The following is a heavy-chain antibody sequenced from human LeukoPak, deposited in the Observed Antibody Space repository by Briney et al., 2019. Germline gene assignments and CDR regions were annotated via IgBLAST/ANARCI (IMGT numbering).Heavy chain of an antibody. CDR1: GYTFTGYY. D-gene: IGHD2-15*01. CDR3: ARERTLTSCYDY. J-gene: IGHJ4*02. V-gene: IGHV1-2*02. CDR2: INPDSGGT. Sequence: ASVKVSCKASGYTFTGYYMHWVRQAPGQGLEWMGWINPDSGGTNYAQKFQGRVTMTRDTSISTAYMELSRLRADNTAVYYCARERTLTSCYDYWGQGTLVTVSS.